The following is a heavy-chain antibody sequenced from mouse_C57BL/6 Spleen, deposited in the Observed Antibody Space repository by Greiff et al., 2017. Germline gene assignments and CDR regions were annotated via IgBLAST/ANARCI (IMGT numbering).Heavy chain of an antibody. CDR1: GYTFTSYW. J-gene: IGHJ2*01. D-gene: IGHD1-1*01. CDR3: ARRGLRYYFDY. CDR2: IDPSDSET. V-gene: IGHV1-52*01. Sequence: VQLQQPGAELVRPGSSVKLSCKASGYTFTSYWMHWVKQRPIQGLEWIGNIDPSDSETHYNQKFKDKATLTVDKSSSTAYMQLSSLTSEDSAVYYCARRGLRYYFDYWGQGTTLTGSS.